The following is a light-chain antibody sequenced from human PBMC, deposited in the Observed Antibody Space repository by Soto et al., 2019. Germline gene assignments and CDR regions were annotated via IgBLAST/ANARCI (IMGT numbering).Light chain of an antibody. CDR2: VAS. CDR1: QGINSY. Sequence: IQLTQSPSSLSASVGDRVTITCRASQGINSYLAWYQQKPGKIPKLLIYVASTLQSGVPSRFSGSGSGTDFTLTISSLQPEDFATYYCQQLNSYPLTFGGGTKVDIK. CDR3: QQLNSYPLT. J-gene: IGKJ4*01. V-gene: IGKV1-9*01.